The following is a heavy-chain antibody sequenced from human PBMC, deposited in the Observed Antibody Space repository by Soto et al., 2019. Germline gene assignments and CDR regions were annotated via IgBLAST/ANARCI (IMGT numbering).Heavy chain of an antibody. Sequence: QVQLVQSGAEVVKPGASVKVSCKASGYTFTTYFLHWVRQAPGQGLEGLGWIFPGSGGTKYAQKFQGRVTMTRDTSINTAYMDLSRRTSDDTGVDYGAREWQRGTDYWGQGALITVSS. V-gene: IGHV1-2*02. J-gene: IGHJ4*02. CDR2: IFPGSGGT. CDR3: AREWQRGTDY. CDR1: GYTFTTYF. D-gene: IGHD6-25*01.